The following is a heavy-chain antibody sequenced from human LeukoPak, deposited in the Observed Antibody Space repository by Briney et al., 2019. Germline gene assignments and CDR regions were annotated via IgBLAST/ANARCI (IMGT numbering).Heavy chain of an antibody. CDR1: GFTFSSYA. V-gene: IGHV3-30-3*01. D-gene: IGHD3-3*01. J-gene: IGHJ6*02. Sequence: GRSLRLSCAASGFTFSSYAMHWVRQAPGKGLEWVAVISYDGSNKYYADSVKGRFTISRDNAKNSLYLQMNSLRAEDTAVYYCARGPGRDFWSGYFTYYYYYGMDVWGQGTTVTVSS. CDR3: ARGPGRDFWSGYFTYYYYYGMDV. CDR2: ISYDGSNK.